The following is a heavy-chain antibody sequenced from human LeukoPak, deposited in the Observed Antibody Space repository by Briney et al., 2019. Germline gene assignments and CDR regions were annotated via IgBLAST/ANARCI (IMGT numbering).Heavy chain of an antibody. D-gene: IGHD3-22*01. J-gene: IGHJ4*02. CDR3: VRRISGYQYYFDY. Sequence: SETLSLTCTVSGAAISDSYWSWIRRPPGKGLEWIGYFFNSGSTNYNPSLKSRLIISADSSKNQVFLRLTSVTAAGTAMYYCVRRISGYQYYFDYWGQGILVTVSS. V-gene: IGHV4-59*08. CDR1: GAAISDSY. CDR2: FFNSGST.